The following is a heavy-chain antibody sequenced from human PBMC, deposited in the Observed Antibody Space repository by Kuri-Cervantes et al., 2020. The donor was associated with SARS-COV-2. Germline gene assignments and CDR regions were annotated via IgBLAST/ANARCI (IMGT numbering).Heavy chain of an antibody. CDR3: APEPRGVGFDP. CDR1: GFSPSTSGMC. D-gene: IGHD3-10*01. Sequence: SGPTLVKPTHTITLKCTFSGFSPSTSGMCVTWIRQPPGKALEWLARIDWDDDKYYSTSLKTRLTISKDTSKNQVVLTMTNMDPVDTATYYCAPEPRGVGFDPWCQGTLVTVSS. CDR2: IDWDDDK. J-gene: IGHJ5*02. V-gene: IGHV2-70*11.